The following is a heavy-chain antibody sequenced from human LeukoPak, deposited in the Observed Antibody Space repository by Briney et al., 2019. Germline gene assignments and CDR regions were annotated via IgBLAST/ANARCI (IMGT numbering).Heavy chain of an antibody. CDR3: ARESRRAIFGVVIPPNYYYYMDV. V-gene: IGHV1-69*05. CDR1: GGTFSGYA. J-gene: IGHJ6*03. CDR2: IIPIFGTA. Sequence: SVKVSCKDSGGTFSGYAISWVRQAPGQGLEWMGGIIPIFGTANYAQKFQGRVTITTDESTSTAYMELSSLRSEDTAVYYCARESRRAIFGVVIPPNYYYYMDVWGKGTTVTVSS. D-gene: IGHD3-3*01.